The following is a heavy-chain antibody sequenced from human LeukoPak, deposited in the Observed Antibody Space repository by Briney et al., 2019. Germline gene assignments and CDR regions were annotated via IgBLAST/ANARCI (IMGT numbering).Heavy chain of an antibody. CDR2: ISYDGSNK. V-gene: IGHV3-30*04. J-gene: IGHJ3*02. CDR1: GFTFSSYA. Sequence: GSLRLSCAASGFTFSSYAMHWVRQAPGKGLEWVAVISYDGSNKYYADSVKGRFTISRDNSKNTLYLQMNSLRAEDTAVYYCVSGSYYVAFDIWGQGTMVTVSS. CDR3: VSGSYYVAFDI. D-gene: IGHD1-26*01.